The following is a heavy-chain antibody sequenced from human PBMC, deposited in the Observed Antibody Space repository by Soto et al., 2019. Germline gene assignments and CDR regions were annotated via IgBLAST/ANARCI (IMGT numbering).Heavy chain of an antibody. J-gene: IGHJ5*02. Sequence: PGGSLRLSCAASGFTFSSYSMNWVRQAPGKGLEWVSSISSSSSYIYYADSVKGRFTISRDNAKNSLYLQMNSLRAEDTAVYYCARPRLRGNWFDPWGQGTLVTVSS. D-gene: IGHD4-17*01. CDR1: GFTFSSYS. CDR3: ARPRLRGNWFDP. V-gene: IGHV3-21*01. CDR2: ISSSSSYI.